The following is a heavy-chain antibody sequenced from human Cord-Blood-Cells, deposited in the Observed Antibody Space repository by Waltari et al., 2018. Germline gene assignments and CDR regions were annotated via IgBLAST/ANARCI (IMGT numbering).Heavy chain of an antibody. CDR1: GSTFRRLW. Sequence: EVQLVESGGGLVKPGGSLRLPWSASGSTFRRLWMGWGGQASGKGLEWGANIKQDGSEKYYVDSVKGRFTISRDNAKNSLYRQMNSLRAEDTAVYYCARHRYFDWLFDYWGQGTLVTVSS. V-gene: IGHV3-7*01. CDR3: ARHRYFDWLFDY. D-gene: IGHD3-9*01. J-gene: IGHJ4*02. CDR2: IKQDGSEK.